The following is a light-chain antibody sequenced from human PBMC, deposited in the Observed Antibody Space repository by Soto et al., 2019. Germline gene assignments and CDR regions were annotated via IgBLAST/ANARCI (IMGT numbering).Light chain of an antibody. Sequence: IRMTQSTYSLSASTVDRVTINCQASQNINNYLNWYQQKPGRAPKLLIYDASNLEAGVPSRFRGSGSGTDFTFTISRLQPEDIATYYCQQYENLPTFGQGTRLEIK. J-gene: IGKJ5*01. V-gene: IGKV1-33*01. CDR1: QNINNY. CDR2: DAS. CDR3: QQYENLPT.